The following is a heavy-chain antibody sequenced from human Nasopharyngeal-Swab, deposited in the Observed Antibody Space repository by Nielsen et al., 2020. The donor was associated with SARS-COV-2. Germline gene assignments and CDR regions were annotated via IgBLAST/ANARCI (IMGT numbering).Heavy chain of an antibody. Sequence: ASVKVSCKASGYTFGNYAIQWVRQAPGQRREWMGWINAGSGQTRYSQTFQDRVTITRDTSASTVYMELSSLRSEDTAVYYCARSKDIVVVPAMTERLHYYYYMDVWGKGTTVTVSS. CDR3: ARSKDIVVVPAMTERLHYYYYMDV. CDR2: INAGSGQT. J-gene: IGHJ6*03. CDR1: GYTFGNYA. V-gene: IGHV1-3*01. D-gene: IGHD2-2*01.